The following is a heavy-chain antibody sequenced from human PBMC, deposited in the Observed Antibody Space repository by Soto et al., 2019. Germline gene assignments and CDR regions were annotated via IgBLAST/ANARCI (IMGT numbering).Heavy chain of an antibody. CDR3: ARVRGTGTPYYYYYYGMDV. J-gene: IGHJ6*02. D-gene: IGHD1-1*01. V-gene: IGHV4-61*01. CDR1: GGSVSSGSYY. Sequence: SETLSLTCTVSGGSVSSGSYYWSWIRQPPGKGLEWIGYIYYSGSTNYNPSLKSRVTISVDTSKNQFSLKLSSVTAADTAVYYCARVRGTGTPYYYYYYGMDVWGQGTTVTVPS. CDR2: IYYSGST.